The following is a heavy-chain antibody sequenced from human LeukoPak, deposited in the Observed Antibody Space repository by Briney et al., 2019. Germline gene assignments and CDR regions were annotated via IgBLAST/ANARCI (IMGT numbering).Heavy chain of an antibody. J-gene: IGHJ6*02. CDR1: GITLNNYG. CDR3: ARDSHYYYGMDV. Sequence: GGSLRLSCAVSGITLNNYGMTWVRQAPGKGLEWVAGISDSGGSTKYADSVKGRFTISRDNPKNTLYLQMNSLRAEDTAVYYCARDSHYYYGMDVWGQGTTVTVSS. V-gene: IGHV3-23*01. CDR2: ISDSGGST.